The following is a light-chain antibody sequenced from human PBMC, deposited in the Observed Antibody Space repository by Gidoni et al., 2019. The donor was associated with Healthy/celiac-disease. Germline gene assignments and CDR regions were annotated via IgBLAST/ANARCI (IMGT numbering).Light chain of an antibody. J-gene: IGLJ2*01. Sequence: QSALTQPRSVSGSPGQSVTISCTGTNSDVGGYNYVSWYQQHPGKAPKLMIYDVSKRPSGVPDRFSGLQAEDEADYYCCSYAGSYTLVVFGGGTKLTVL. CDR1: NSDVGGYNY. CDR3: CSYAGSYTLVV. CDR2: DVS. V-gene: IGLV2-11*01.